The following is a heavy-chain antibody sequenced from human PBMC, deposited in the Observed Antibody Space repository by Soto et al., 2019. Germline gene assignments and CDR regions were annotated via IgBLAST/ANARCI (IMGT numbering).Heavy chain of an antibody. CDR3: AIVYCGGDCSPFDY. J-gene: IGHJ4*02. CDR2: INSDDTSS. CDR1: GLSVSNYW. D-gene: IGHD2-21*02. V-gene: IGHV3-74*01. Sequence: GGSLRLSCAASGLSVSNYWMHWVRQTPGKGLEWVSRINSDDTSSSYAASVKGRFTISRDNAKNTLYLQMNSLRAKDTAVYFCAIVYCGGDCSPFDYWGQGTLVTVSS.